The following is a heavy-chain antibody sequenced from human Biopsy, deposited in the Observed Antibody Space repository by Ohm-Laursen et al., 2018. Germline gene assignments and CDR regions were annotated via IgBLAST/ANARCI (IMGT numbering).Heavy chain of an antibody. CDR2: VYYSGTT. J-gene: IGHJ6*02. CDR1: GGSVNSYS. D-gene: IGHD2/OR15-2a*01. Sequence: SETLSLTCTVSGGSVNSYSWSWIRQPPGKGLEWIGYVYYSGTTTYNPSLRSRVTISVDTSMNQISLRLQSVTAADTAIYYCTRATNSTGWPYYYFYGMDIWGQGTTVTVSS. V-gene: IGHV4-59*02. CDR3: TRATNSTGWPYYYFYGMDI.